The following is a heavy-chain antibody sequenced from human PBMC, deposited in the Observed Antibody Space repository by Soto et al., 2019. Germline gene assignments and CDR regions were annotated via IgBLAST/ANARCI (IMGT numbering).Heavy chain of an antibody. CDR2: ISSNSAYI. CDR1: GFTFSSYG. V-gene: IGHV3-21*01. D-gene: IGHD6-13*01. CDR3: TGDASRDSSARGWFDP. J-gene: IGHJ5*02. Sequence: GGSLRLSCAASGFTFSSYGIHWVRQAPGKGLEWVSTISSNSAYIYYTDALRGRFTISRDNAKNSLHLQMNSLRAEDTAVYYCTGDASRDSSARGWFDPWGPGTLVTVSS.